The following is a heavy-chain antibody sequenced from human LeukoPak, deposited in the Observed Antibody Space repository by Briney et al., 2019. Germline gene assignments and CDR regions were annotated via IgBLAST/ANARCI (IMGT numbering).Heavy chain of an antibody. J-gene: IGHJ5*02. CDR1: GYIFTNYG. CDR2: INTNNGNT. Sequence: GASVKDSCTASGYIFTNYGITWVRQAPGQGLEWMGWINTNNGNTNYAQKLQGRVTMTTDTSTTTTYMELRSLRSDDTAVYYCARVISGKNNWFDPWGQGTLVTVSS. V-gene: IGHV1-18*01. CDR3: ARVISGKNNWFDP.